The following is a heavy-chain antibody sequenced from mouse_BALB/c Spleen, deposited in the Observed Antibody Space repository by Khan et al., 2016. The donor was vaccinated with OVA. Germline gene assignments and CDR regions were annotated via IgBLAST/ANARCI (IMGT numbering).Heavy chain of an antibody. CDR3: ARSTYRYAFAY. CDR1: GDSITSGY. J-gene: IGHJ3*01. CDR2: MIYTGYT. D-gene: IGHD2-14*01. V-gene: IGHV3-8*02. Sequence: EVQLQESGPSLVKPSQTLSLTCSVTGDSITSGYWSWIRKFPGNKLEYRGYMIYTGYTDDNPSPKSRLAITRHTSKNQYYLQLNSVTTEDTATYYCARSTYRYAFAYWGQGTLVTVSA.